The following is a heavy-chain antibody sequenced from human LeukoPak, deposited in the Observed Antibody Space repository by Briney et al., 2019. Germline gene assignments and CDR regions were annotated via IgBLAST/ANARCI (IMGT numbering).Heavy chain of an antibody. CDR2: ITSSGAAT. CDR1: GFTFKNYA. V-gene: IGHV3-23*01. CDR3: AKDRPNYYGSNGHYYKLNGDC. D-gene: IGHD3-22*01. J-gene: IGHJ4*02. Sequence: GGSLRLSXAASGFTFKNYAMNWVRQAPGKGLEWVSSITSSGAATYYADSVKGRFTISRDNSDNTLYLQMNSLRAEDTAVYYCAKDRPNYYGSNGHYYKLNGDCWGQGTLVTVSS.